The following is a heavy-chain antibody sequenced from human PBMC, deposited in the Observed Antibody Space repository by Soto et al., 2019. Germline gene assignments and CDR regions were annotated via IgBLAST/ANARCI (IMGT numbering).Heavy chain of an antibody. CDR2: ISGGGDST. CDR3: AKDRDGAAAGPTKFYGMDV. Sequence: GGSLRLSCAASGFTFSSYAMSWVRQAPGKGLEWVSVISGGGDSTYYADSVRGRFTISRDNSKNTLYLQMNSLRAEDTAVYYCAKDRDGAAAGPTKFYGMDVWGQGTTVTVSS. CDR1: GFTFSSYA. D-gene: IGHD6-13*01. J-gene: IGHJ6*02. V-gene: IGHV3-23*01.